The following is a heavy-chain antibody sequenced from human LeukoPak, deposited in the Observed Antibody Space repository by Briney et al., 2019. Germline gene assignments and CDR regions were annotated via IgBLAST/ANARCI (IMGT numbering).Heavy chain of an antibody. J-gene: IGHJ4*02. CDR3: ARGGYSYGYSKIFDY. V-gene: IGHV4-34*01. Sequence: AETLSLTCTVPGGSISSYYWSWIRQPPGKGLGWIGEINHSGSTNYNPSLKIRVTISVDTSKNQFSLKLSSVTAADTAVYYCARGGYSYGYSKIFDYWGQGTLVTVSS. CDR1: GGSISSYY. CDR2: INHSGST. D-gene: IGHD5-18*01.